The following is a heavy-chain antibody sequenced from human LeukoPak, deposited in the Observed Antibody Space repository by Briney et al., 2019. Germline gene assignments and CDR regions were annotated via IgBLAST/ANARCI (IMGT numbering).Heavy chain of an antibody. Sequence: SSETLSLTFTVSGGFISTGSYYWGWIRQPPGKGLEWIGSMYYSGTTYYTPSLKSRVTISVDRSKNQFSLKLSSMTAADTAVYYCVRAPDYWGQGTLVTVSS. CDR1: GGFISTGSYY. V-gene: IGHV4-39*07. J-gene: IGHJ4*02. CDR2: MYYSGTT. CDR3: VRAPDY.